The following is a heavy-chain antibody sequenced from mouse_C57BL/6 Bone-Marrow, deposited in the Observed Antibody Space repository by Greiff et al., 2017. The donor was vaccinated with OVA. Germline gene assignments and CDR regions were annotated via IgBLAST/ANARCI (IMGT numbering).Heavy chain of an antibody. CDR1: GFTFSDYG. V-gene: IGHV5-17*01. CDR3: ARKPSSYGYAMDY. D-gene: IGHD1-1*01. Sequence: DVMLVESGGGLVKPGGSLKLSCAASGFTFSDYGMHWVRQAPEKGLEWVAYISSGSSTIYYADTVKGRFTISRDNAKNTLFLQMTSLRSEDTAMYYCARKPSSYGYAMDYWGQGTSVTVSS. J-gene: IGHJ4*01. CDR2: ISSGSSTI.